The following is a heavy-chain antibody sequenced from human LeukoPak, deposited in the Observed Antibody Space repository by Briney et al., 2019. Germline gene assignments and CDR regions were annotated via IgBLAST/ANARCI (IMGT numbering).Heavy chain of an antibody. V-gene: IGHV3-9*01. CDR3: AKSPGSQLDPWDN. CDR2: ISWNSGNI. Sequence: GRSLRLSCAASGFTFDDYAIHWVRQAPGKGLEWVSGISWNSGNIDYADSVKGRFIISRDNDKNSLYLQMNSVRAEDTALYKCAKSPGSQLDPWDNWGQGTLVTVSS. D-gene: IGHD6-13*01. CDR1: GFTFDDYA. J-gene: IGHJ4*02.